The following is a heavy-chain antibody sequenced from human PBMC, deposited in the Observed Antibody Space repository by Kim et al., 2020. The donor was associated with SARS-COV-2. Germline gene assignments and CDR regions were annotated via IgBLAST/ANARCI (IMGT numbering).Heavy chain of an antibody. CDR2: IWYDGSNK. Sequence: LSLTCAASGFTFSSYGMHWVRQAPGKGLEWVAVIWYDGSNKYYADSVKGRFTISRDNSKNTLYLQMNSLRAEDTAVYYCAKASYGSGPGVYWGQGTLVTVSS. V-gene: IGHV3-33*06. CDR3: AKASYGSGPGVY. J-gene: IGHJ4*02. D-gene: IGHD3-10*01. CDR1: GFTFSSYG.